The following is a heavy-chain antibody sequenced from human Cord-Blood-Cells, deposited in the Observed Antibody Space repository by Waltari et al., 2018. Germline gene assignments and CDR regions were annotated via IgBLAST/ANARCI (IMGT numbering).Heavy chain of an antibody. CDR1: GYTFTSYD. J-gene: IGHJ2*01. CDR2: INPNSGNT. V-gene: IGHV1-8*03. CDR3: VRGRNYWYFDL. Sequence: QVQLVQSGAEVKKPGASVKVSCKASGYTFTSYDINWVRQATGQGLEWVGWINPNSGNTGYAQKFQGRVTITRNTSMSTAYMELSSLRSEDTAVYYCVRGRNYWYFDLWGRGTLVTVSS.